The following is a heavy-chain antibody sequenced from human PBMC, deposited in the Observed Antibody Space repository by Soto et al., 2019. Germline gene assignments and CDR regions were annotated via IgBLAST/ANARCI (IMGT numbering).Heavy chain of an antibody. CDR3: AKSGIVVVVAASNAFDI. V-gene: IGHV3-30*18. CDR2: ISYDGSNK. Sequence: GGSLRLSCAASGFTFSSYGMHWVRQAPGKGLEWVAVISYDGSNKYYADYVKGRFTISRDNSKNTLYLQMNSLRAEDTAVYYCAKSGIVVVVAASNAFDIWGQGTMVTVSS. J-gene: IGHJ3*02. CDR1: GFTFSSYG. D-gene: IGHD2-15*01.